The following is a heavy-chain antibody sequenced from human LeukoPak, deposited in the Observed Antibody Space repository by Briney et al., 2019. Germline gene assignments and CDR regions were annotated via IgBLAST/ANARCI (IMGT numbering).Heavy chain of an antibody. D-gene: IGHD3-10*01. CDR2: FDTKDGIT. Sequence: GGSLRLSCAASGFTLSSYAMSWVRQAPGKGLEWVSSFDTKDGITHYADSVKGRFTISRDTSKNTLFLQMNSLRAEDTAIYYCARPYYHGSVSSYQTFDYWDRGALVTVSS. CDR3: ARPYYHGSVSSYQTFDY. CDR1: GFTLSSYA. J-gene: IGHJ4*02. V-gene: IGHV3-23*01.